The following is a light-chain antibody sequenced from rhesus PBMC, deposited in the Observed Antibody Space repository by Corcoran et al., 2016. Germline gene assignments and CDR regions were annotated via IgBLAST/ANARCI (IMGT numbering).Light chain of an antibody. J-gene: IGKJ1*01. CDR3: QHYYANPRT. CDR1: QKIESN. Sequence: QMTQSPSALSASVGERVTTTCRASQKIESNYAWYQQQPGKAPKPLFYAASTLQTGIPVRFSGRESGTDFTLTISILQPEDSTAYYCQHYYANPRTFGEGTKVEIK. V-gene: IGKV1S12*01. CDR2: AAS.